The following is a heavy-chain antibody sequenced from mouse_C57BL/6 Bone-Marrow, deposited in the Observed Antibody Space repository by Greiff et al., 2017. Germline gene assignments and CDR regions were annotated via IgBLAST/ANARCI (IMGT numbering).Heavy chain of an antibody. Sequence: QVQLQQPGAELVMPGASVKLSCKASGYTFTSYWMHWVKQRPGQGLEWIGEIDPSDSYPNYNQKFKGKSTLTVDKSSSTAYIQLSSLTSGDSAVYYCAQDYYSGGGAMDYWGEGNSVSGSS. V-gene: IGHV1-69*01. CDR3: AQDYYSGGGAMDY. D-gene: IGHD1-1*02. CDR1: GYTFTSYW. CDR2: IDPSDSYP. J-gene: IGHJ4*01.